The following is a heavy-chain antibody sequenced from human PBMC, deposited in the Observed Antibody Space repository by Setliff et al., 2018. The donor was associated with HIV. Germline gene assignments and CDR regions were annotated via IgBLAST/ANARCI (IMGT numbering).Heavy chain of an antibody. CDR2: IYQTGNT. V-gene: IGHV4-38-2*02. D-gene: IGHD3-10*01. Sequence: SETLSLTCSVSGYSISSGYYWGWIRQSPGKGLEWIGSIYQTGNTNYNPSLKSRVSISVDKSKNQFSLKLTSVTAADTAVYFCARHFPSISLFFGDPGPFDRWGQGALVTVSS. CDR1: GYSISSGYY. CDR3: ARHFPSISLFFGDPGPFDR. J-gene: IGHJ4*02.